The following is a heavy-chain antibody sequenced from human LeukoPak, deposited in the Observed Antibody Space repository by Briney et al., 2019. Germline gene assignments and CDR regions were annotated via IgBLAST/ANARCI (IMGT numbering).Heavy chain of an antibody. CDR3: AKDRRPTAVVTYPSD. CDR1: GFTFSTYA. V-gene: IGHV3-23*01. Sequence: GGSLRLSCAASGFTFSTYAMSWVRQAPGKGLEWVSALSSSGTNAYYADSVKGRFTISRDNSKNTLYLQMNSLRAEDTAVYYCAKDRRPTAVVTYPSDWGQGALATVSS. J-gene: IGHJ4*02. CDR2: LSSSGTNA. D-gene: IGHD4-11*01.